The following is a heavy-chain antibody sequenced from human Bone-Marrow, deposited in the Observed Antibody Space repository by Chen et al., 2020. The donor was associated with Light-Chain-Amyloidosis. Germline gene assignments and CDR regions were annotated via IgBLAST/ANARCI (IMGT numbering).Heavy chain of an antibody. D-gene: IGHD2-2*01. V-gene: IGHV1-69*06. CDR2: IIPIFGTA. J-gene: IGHJ5*02. CDR1: GGTFSSYA. Sequence: QVQLVQSGAEVKKPGSSVKVSCKASGGTFSSYAISWVRQAPGQGLEWMGGIIPIFGTANYAQKFQGRVTITADKSTSTAYMELSSLRSEDTAVYYCAINFLGYCSSTSCYAWFDPWGQGTLVTVSS. CDR3: AINFLGYCSSTSCYAWFDP.